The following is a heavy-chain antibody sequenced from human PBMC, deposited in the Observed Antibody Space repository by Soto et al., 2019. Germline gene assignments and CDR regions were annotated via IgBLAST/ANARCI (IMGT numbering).Heavy chain of an antibody. CDR1: GGSFSGYY. CDR3: ARAGFRTVVVAAIGNNWFDP. D-gene: IGHD2-15*01. J-gene: IGHJ5*02. Sequence: SETLSLTCAVYGGSFSGYYWSWIRQPPGKGLEWIGEINHSGSTNYNPSLKSRVTISVDTSKNQFSLKLSSVTAADTAVYYCARAGFRTVVVAAIGNNWFDPWGQGTLVTVSS. V-gene: IGHV4-34*01. CDR2: INHSGST.